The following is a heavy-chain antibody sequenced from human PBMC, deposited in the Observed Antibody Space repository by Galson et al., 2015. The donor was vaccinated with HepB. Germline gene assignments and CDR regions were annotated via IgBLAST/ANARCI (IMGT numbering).Heavy chain of an antibody. J-gene: IGHJ6*02. D-gene: IGHD2-8*01. CDR1: GFTFSSYA. Sequence: SLRLSCAASGFTFSSYAMSWVRQAPGKGLEWVSAISGSGGSTYYADSVKGRFTISRDNSKNTLYLQMNSLRAEDTAVYYCAKEGDIGYCTNGVCYTPRDYYGMDVWGQGTTVTVSS. CDR2: ISGSGGST. V-gene: IGHV3-23*01. CDR3: AKEGDIGYCTNGVCYTPRDYYGMDV.